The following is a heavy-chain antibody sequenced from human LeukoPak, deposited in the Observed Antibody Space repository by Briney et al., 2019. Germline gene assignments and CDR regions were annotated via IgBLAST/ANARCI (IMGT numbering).Heavy chain of an antibody. CDR3: ARIRLGGYCSGGSCYSRWFDP. V-gene: IGHV1-18*04. D-gene: IGHD2-15*01. CDR2: ISAYNGNT. CDR1: GYTFTSYG. Sequence: GASVKVSCKASGYTFTSYGISWVRQAPGQELEWMGWISAYNGNTNYAQKLQGRVTMTTDTSTSTAYMELRSLRSDDTAVYYCARIRLGGYCSGGSCYSRWFDPWGQGTLVTVSS. J-gene: IGHJ5*02.